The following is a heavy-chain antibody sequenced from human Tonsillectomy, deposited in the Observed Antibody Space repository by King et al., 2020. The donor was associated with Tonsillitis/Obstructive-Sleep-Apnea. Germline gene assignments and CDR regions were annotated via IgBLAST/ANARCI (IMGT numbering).Heavy chain of an antibody. Sequence: QLVQSGGGLVKPGGSLRLSCATSGFTFSDAWMSWVRQAPGKGLEWVGRIKTNNAGGATDYSASVKGRFTISRDDSKSTLYVQMNSLKTEDTAMYYCTTAWCSWTYYVRAFDIWGQGTMVTVSS. CDR1: GFTFSDAW. CDR2: IKTNNAGGAT. CDR3: TTAWCSWTYYVRAFDI. D-gene: IGHD1-26*01. J-gene: IGHJ3*02. V-gene: IGHV3-15*01.